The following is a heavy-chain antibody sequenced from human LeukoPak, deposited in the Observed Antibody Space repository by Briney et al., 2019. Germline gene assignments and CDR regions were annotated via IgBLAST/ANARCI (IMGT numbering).Heavy chain of an antibody. CDR2: ISSSGSTI. Sequence: GGSLRLSCAASGFTFSDYYMSWIRQAPGKGLEWVSYISSSGSTIYYADSVKGRFTISRDNAKNSLYLQMNSLRAEDTAVYYCARDLAYYDSSGYYYDGVYWGQGTLVTVSS. J-gene: IGHJ4*02. V-gene: IGHV3-11*01. CDR3: ARDLAYYDSSGYYYDGVY. D-gene: IGHD3-22*01. CDR1: GFTFSDYY.